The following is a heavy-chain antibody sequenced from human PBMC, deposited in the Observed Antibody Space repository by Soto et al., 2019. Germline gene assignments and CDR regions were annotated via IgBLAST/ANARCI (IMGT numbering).Heavy chain of an antibody. Sequence: QVQLVQSGAEVKKPGASVKVSCKASGDTFTDYYIHWVRQAPGQGLEWMGTVNPSGGHTTYAQHFLGSMTMTRDTATSTLCMELTSLTSADTAVYYCARGGHVVVVTAALDYLGQGTLVTVSS. D-gene: IGHD2-21*02. CDR2: VNPSGGHT. CDR1: GDTFTDYY. J-gene: IGHJ4*02. CDR3: ARGGHVVVVTAALDY. V-gene: IGHV1-46*01.